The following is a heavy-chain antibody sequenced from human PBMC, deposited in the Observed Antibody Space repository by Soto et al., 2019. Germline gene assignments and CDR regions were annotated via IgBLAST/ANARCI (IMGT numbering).Heavy chain of an antibody. J-gene: IGHJ4*02. D-gene: IGHD2-8*01. CDR2: IYPGDSDT. V-gene: IGHV5-51*03. CDR3: ARVSLYCTNGACHFDY. Sequence: PGESLKISCKDYGYSFTNNWIAWVRQMPGKGLEWMGSIYPGDSDTRYSPSFEGQVTISADEAIDTAYLQWSSLKASDTAMYYCARVSLYCTNGACHFDYWGQGTLVTVSS. CDR1: GYSFTNNW.